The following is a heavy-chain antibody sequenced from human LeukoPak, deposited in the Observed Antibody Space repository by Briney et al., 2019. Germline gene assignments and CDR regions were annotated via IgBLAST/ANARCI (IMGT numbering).Heavy chain of an antibody. V-gene: IGHV4-61*02. CDR1: GGSISSGSYY. CDR2: IYTSGST. J-gene: IGHJ4*02. Sequence: SETLSLTRTVSGGSISSGSYYWSWIRQPAGKGLEWIGRIYTSGSTNYNPSLKSRVTISVDTSKNQFSLRLSSVTAADTAVYYCARDHGYDFWSGYYYIDYWGQGNLVTVSS. CDR3: ARDHGYDFWSGYYYIDY. D-gene: IGHD3-3*01.